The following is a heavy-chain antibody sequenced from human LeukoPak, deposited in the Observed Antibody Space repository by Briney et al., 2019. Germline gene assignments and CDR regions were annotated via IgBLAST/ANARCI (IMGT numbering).Heavy chain of an antibody. Sequence: SETLSLTCTVSGGSISSYYWSWIRQPPGKGLEWIGYIYYSGSTNYNPSLKSRVTISVDTSKNQFSLKLGSVTATDTAVYYCARVGHGSSPTFDYWGQGTLVTVSS. J-gene: IGHJ4*02. V-gene: IGHV4-59*01. CDR1: GGSISSYY. CDR3: ARVGHGSSPTFDY. D-gene: IGHD6-13*01. CDR2: IYYSGST.